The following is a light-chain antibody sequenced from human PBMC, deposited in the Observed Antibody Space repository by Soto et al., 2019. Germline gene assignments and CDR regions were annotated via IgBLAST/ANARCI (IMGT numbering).Light chain of an antibody. J-gene: IGKJ5*01. CDR2: GAS. V-gene: IGKV3-15*01. CDR1: QSNSSN. CDR3: QQYNNWPPIT. Sequence: EIVMTQSPATLSVSPGERATLSCRASQSNSSNLAWYQQKPGQAPRLLMYGASTMATGIPARFRGSGSATDFTLAISSLQCEDLAVYSCQQYNNWPPITYXQRTRMEIK.